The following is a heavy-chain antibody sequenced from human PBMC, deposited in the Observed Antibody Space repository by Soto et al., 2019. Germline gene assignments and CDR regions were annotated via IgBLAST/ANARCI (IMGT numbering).Heavy chain of an antibody. CDR3: ARSPSPLWLVGLADYYYMDV. D-gene: IGHD6-19*01. CDR1: GYTFTSYY. Sequence: VQLVQSGAEVKKPGASVKVSCKASGYTFTSYYMHWVRQAPGQGLEWMGIINPSGGSTSYAQKCQGGVTMTRDTSTSTVYMELSSLRSEDAAVYYCARSPSPLWLVGLADYYYMDVWGKGTTVTVSS. CDR2: INPSGGST. V-gene: IGHV1-46*03. J-gene: IGHJ6*03.